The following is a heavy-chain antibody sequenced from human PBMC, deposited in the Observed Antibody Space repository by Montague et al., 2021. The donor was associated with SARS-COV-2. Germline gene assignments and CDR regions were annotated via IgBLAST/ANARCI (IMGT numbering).Heavy chain of an antibody. CDR1: GGSFSGYF. J-gene: IGHJ4*02. CDR3: ARGFDY. Sequence: SETLSLTCAVSGGSFSGYFWSWIRQPPGKGLEWIGEINHGGSTNYNPSLKSRLTISADTSKNQFSLKLSSVTAADTAVYYCARGFDYWGQGTLVTVSS. CDR2: INHGGST. V-gene: IGHV4-34*01.